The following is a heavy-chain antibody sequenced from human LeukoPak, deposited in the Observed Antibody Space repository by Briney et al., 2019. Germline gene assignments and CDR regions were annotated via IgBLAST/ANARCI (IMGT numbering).Heavy chain of an antibody. D-gene: IGHD3-10*01. J-gene: IGHJ4*02. V-gene: IGHV2-5*01. CDR2: IYWNGDK. CDR3: AQCSMVRGWYYFDY. CDR1: GFSLSTSGVA. Sequence: ESGPTLVNPTQTLTLTCTFSGFSLSTSGVAVGWIRQPPGKALEWLALIYWNGDKHYSPSLKTRLTIDKDTSKKQVVLTMTNVDPVDTATYYCAQCSMVRGWYYFDYWGQGTLVTVSS.